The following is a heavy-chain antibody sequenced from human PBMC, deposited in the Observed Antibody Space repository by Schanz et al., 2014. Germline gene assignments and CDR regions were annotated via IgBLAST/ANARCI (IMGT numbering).Heavy chain of an antibody. CDR2: INGYNAHT. J-gene: IGHJ6*02. CDR1: GYTFTSSG. D-gene: IGHD4-4*01. V-gene: IGHV1-18*01. CDR3: ASALTTWGGMDV. Sequence: QVQLVQSGAEVKKPGASVKVSCKASGYTFTSSGFSWVRQAPGQGLEWMGWINGYNAHTNYAQKFQGRVTMTTDTSNSTVYMELSSLRSEDTAVYYCASALTTWGGMDVWGQGTTVTVSS.